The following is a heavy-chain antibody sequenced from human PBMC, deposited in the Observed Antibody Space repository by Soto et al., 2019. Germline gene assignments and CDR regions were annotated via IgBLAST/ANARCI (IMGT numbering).Heavy chain of an antibody. V-gene: IGHV4-4*07. CDR3: ARTKVPKKPAAAHRKYYRM. J-gene: IGHJ6*01. D-gene: IGHD6-13*01. CDR2: IYTSGST. Sequence: KGLEWIGRIYTSGSTNYNPSLKSRVTMSVDTSKNQFSLKLSSVTAADTAVYYCARTKVPKKPAAAHRKYYRM.